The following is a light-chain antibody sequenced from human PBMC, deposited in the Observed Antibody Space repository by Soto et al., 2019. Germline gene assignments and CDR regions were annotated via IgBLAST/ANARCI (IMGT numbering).Light chain of an antibody. CDR2: GAS. CDR3: QQYGSSPLT. V-gene: IGKV3-20*01. J-gene: IGKJ4*01. CDR1: QSVSSSY. Sequence: IVMTHSAGPLSLSPVERATLSCRASQSVSSSYLAWYQQKPGQAPRLLIYGASSRATGIPDRFSGSGSGTDFTLTISRLEPEDFAVYYCQQYGSSPLTFGGGTKVDIK.